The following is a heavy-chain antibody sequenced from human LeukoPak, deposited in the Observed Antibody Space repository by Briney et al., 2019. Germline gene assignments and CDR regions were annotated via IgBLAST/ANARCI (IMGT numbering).Heavy chain of an antibody. V-gene: IGHV3-7*04. D-gene: IGHD3/OR15-3a*01. J-gene: IGHJ4*01. CDR1: KFTFSNYY. CDR3: ARGTYYYEF. Sequence: GGSLRLSCAASKFTFSNYYMTWVRQAPGKGPEWVAYMNQFGTEIKYLDSVKGRFTISRDNAKNSLYLWMTSLTADDTAVYYCARGTYYYEFWGHGTLVIVSS. CDR2: MNQFGTEI.